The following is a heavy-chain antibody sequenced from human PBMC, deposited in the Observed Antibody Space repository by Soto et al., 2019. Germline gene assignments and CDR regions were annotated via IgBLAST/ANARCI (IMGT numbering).Heavy chain of an antibody. CDR1: GYTFTNYD. CDR2: MNPQTGHT. V-gene: IGHV1-8*01. J-gene: IGHJ5*02. Sequence: QVQLVQSGAEVKKPGASLKVSCRSSGYTFTNYDVNWVRQAPGQGLEWMGWMNPQTGHTGYAQKFQDRVTMTRDTSISTSYMELTSLTSEDTAVYYCARIAVAGTWWFAPWGQGTLVTVSS. CDR3: ARIAVAGTWWFAP. D-gene: IGHD6-19*01.